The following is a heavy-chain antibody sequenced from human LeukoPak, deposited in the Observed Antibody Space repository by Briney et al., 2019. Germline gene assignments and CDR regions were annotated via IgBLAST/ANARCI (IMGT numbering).Heavy chain of an antibody. Sequence: PGGSLRLSCAASGFNLTNYVMHWVRQAPGKGLEWVSSISSSSSYIYYADSVKGRFTISRDNAKNSLYLQMNSLRAEDAAVYYCARDAPLGWYFDLWGRGTLVTVSS. CDR1: GFNLTNYV. CDR3: ARDAPLGWYFDL. V-gene: IGHV3-21*01. J-gene: IGHJ2*01. CDR2: ISSSSSYI.